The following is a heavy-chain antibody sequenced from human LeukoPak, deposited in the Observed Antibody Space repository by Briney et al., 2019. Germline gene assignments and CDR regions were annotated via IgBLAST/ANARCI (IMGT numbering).Heavy chain of an antibody. D-gene: IGHD4-17*01. J-gene: IGHJ3*02. V-gene: IGHV3-53*01. CDR1: GLTVSSNS. CDR2: IYSGGST. CDR3: ARAISYGDYEVGAFDI. Sequence: GGSLRLSCAASGLTVSSNSMSWVRQAPGKGLEWVSFIYSGGSTYYADSVKGRFTISRDNSKNTLYLQMNSLRAEDTAVYYCARAISYGDYEVGAFDIWGQGTMVTVSS.